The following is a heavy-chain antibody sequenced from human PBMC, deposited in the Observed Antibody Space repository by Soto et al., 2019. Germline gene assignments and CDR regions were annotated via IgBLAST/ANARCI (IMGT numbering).Heavy chain of an antibody. CDR1: GFTFSSYA. CDR2: ISGGGGST. Sequence: EVQLLESRGGLVQPGGSLRLSCAASGFTFSSYAMNWVRQAPGKGLEWVSGISGGGGSTHYADSVKGRFTISRDNSQXXXXXXXXXXXXXXXXXXXXXXXXXXXXXXNXFDPWGQGTLVTVSS. J-gene: IGHJ5*02. CDR3: XXXXXXXXXXNXFDP. V-gene: IGHV3-23*01.